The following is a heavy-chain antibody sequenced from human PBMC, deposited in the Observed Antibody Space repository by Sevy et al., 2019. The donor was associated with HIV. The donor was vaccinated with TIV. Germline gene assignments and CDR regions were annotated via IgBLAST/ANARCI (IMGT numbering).Heavy chain of an antibody. D-gene: IGHD3-10*01. Sequence: ASVKVSCKASGYTFSSYGISWVRQAPGQGLEWMGWISEYNGYTNYALKFQGRVTMSTETSTRTAYMELRSLRSDDTAVYFCAREGYYYRSGTYRPPNYYGMDVWGQGTAVTVSS. CDR3: AREGYYYRSGTYRPPNYYGMDV. CDR1: GYTFSSYG. J-gene: IGHJ6*02. CDR2: ISEYNGYT. V-gene: IGHV1-18*01.